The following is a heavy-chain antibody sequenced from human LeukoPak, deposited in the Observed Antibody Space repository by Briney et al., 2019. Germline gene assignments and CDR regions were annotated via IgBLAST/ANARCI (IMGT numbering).Heavy chain of an antibody. V-gene: IGHV1-2*02. CDR3: ARHVSALAHTYYFDS. CDR1: GYTFTGYY. CDR2: NNPNSGGT. Sequence: GASVKVSCKASGYTFTGYYMHWVRQAPGQGLEWMGWNNPNSGGTNYAQKFQGRVTMTRDTSISTAFLQWRSLKASDTAIFYCARHVSALAHTYYFDSWGQGTLVTVSS. D-gene: IGHD6-19*01. J-gene: IGHJ4*02.